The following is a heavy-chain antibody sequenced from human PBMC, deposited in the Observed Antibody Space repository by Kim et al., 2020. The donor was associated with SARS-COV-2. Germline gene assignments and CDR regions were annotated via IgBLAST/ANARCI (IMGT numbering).Heavy chain of an antibody. V-gene: IGHV4-34*01. CDR3: ARVRGITIFGVVIRPHGRYFDL. Sequence: SETLSLTCAVYGGSFSGYYWSWIRQPPGKGLEWIGEINHSGSTNYNPSLKSRVTISVDTSKNQFSLKLSSVTAADTAVYYCARVRGITIFGVVIRPHGRYFDLWGRGTLVTVSS. J-gene: IGHJ2*01. CDR1: GGSFSGYY. D-gene: IGHD3-3*01. CDR2: INHSGST.